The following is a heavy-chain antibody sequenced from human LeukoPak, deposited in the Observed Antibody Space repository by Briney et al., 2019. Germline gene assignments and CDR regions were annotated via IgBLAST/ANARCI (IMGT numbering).Heavy chain of an antibody. CDR1: GFTFSTYG. CDR2: IRYVGSNK. D-gene: IGHD3-3*01. V-gene: IGHV3-30*02. J-gene: IGHJ4*02. Sequence: PGGSLRLSYAASGFTFSTYGMHWVRQAPGKGLEWEACIRYVGSNKYYADSVKGRFTISRDNSKNTLYLQMNSLRAEDTAVYYCAKDGDFWSGYSYFDYWGQGTLVTVSS. CDR3: AKDGDFWSGYSYFDY.